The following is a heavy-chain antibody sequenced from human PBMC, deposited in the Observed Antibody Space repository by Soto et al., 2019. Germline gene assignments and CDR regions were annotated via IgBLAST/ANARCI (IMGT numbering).Heavy chain of an antibody. V-gene: IGHV4-59*01. Sequence: ASETLSLTCTVSGGSISSYYWSWIRQPPGKGLEWIGYIYYSGSTNYNPSLKSRVTISVDTSKNQFSLKLSSVTAADTAVYYCAIASSGWSNYYYGMDVWGPGTTVTVSS. D-gene: IGHD6-19*01. CDR1: GGSISSYY. CDR2: IYYSGST. CDR3: AIASSGWSNYYYGMDV. J-gene: IGHJ6*02.